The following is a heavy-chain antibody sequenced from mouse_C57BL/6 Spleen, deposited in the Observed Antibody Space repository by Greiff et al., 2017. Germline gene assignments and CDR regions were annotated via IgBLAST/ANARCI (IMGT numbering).Heavy chain of an antibody. CDR1: GYTFTDYY. J-gene: IGHJ3*01. CDR2: ISPNNGGT. CDR3: ARRGYYGSSYAWFAY. D-gene: IGHD1-1*01. Sequence: EVQLQQSGPELVKPGASVKISCKASGYTFTDYYMNWVKQSHGKSLEWIGDISPNNGGTSYNQKFKGKATLTVDKSSSTAYMELRSLTTEDSAVYYCARRGYYGSSYAWFAYWGQGTLVTVSA. V-gene: IGHV1-26*01.